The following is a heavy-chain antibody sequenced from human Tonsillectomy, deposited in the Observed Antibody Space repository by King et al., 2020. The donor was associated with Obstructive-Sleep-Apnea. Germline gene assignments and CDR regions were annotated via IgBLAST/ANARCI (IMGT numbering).Heavy chain of an antibody. J-gene: IGHJ4*02. Sequence: VRLVESGGGLVQPGGSLRLSCAASGFTFSTYSMSWVRQAAGKGLEWVSAITGSGDGTFYADSVKGRFTISRDNSKNTLFLQMNSLRAEDTAVYYCAKDYDVLTGYFSDIDYWGQGTLVTVSS. V-gene: IGHV3-23*04. CDR1: GFTFSTYS. CDR2: ITGSGDGT. CDR3: AKDYDVLTGYFSDIDY. D-gene: IGHD3-9*01.